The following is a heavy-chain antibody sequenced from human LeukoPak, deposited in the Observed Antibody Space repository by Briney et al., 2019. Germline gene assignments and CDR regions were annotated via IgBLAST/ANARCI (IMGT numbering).Heavy chain of an antibody. Sequence: QPGRSLRLSCAASGFTFDGYAMHWVRQAPGKGLEWVSYISSSGSTIYYADSVKGRFTISRDNAKNSLYLQMNSLRAEDTAVYYCARDSDYYGSGSYVYWGQGTLVTVSS. CDR1: GFTFDGYA. V-gene: IGHV3-48*03. J-gene: IGHJ4*02. CDR3: ARDSDYYGSGSYVY. D-gene: IGHD3-10*01. CDR2: ISSSGSTI.